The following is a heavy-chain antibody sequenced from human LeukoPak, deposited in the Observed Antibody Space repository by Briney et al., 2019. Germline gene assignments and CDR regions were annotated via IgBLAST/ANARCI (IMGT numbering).Heavy chain of an antibody. CDR3: ARGPTVTKRRYFDL. V-gene: IGHV4-34*01. D-gene: IGHD4-17*01. Sequence: SETLPLTCAVYGGSFSGYYWSWIRQPPGKGLEWIGEINHSGSTNYNPSLKSRVTISVDTSKNQFSLKLSSVTAADTAVYYCARGPTVTKRRYFDLWGRGTLVTVSS. CDR2: INHSGST. CDR1: GGSFSGYY. J-gene: IGHJ2*01.